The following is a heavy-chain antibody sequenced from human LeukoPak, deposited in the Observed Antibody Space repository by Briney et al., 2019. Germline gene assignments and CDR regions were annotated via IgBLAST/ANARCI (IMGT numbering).Heavy chain of an antibody. CDR3: ARGSSSWYLDRFDY. CDR2: ISAYNGNT. V-gene: IGHV1-18*01. D-gene: IGHD6-13*01. J-gene: IGHJ4*02. CDR1: GYTFTSYG. Sequence: ASVKVSCKASGYTFTSYGISWVRQAPGQGLEWMGWISAYNGNTNYAQKLQGRVTMTTDTSTSTAYMELRSLRPDDTAVYYCARGSSSWYLDRFDYWGQGTLVTVSS.